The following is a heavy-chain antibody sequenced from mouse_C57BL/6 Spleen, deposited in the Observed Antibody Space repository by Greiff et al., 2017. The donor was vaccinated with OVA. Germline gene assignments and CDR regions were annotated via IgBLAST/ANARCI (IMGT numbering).Heavy chain of an antibody. Sequence: VQLQQPGTELVKPGASVKLSCKASGYTFTSYWMHWVKQRSGQGLEWIGNINPSNGGTNYNEKFKSKATLTVDKSSSTAYMQLSSLTSEDSAVYYCARGSTTVVAPTGTVFDYWGQGTTLTVSS. V-gene: IGHV1-53*01. J-gene: IGHJ2*01. CDR1: GYTFTSYW. CDR3: ARGSTTVVAPTGTVFDY. D-gene: IGHD1-1*01. CDR2: INPSNGGT.